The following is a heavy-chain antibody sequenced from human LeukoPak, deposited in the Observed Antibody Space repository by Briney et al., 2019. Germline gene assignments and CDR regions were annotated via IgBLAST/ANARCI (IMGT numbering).Heavy chain of an antibody. CDR2: MNPNSGNT. J-gene: IGHJ2*01. CDR1: GYTFTSYD. CDR3: ARAPSSSWIVATIKGWYFDL. D-gene: IGHD5-12*01. Sequence: GASVKVSCKASGYTFTSYDINWVRQATGQGLEWMGWMNPNSGNTGYAQKFQGRVTMTRNTSISTAYMELSSLRSEDTAVYYCARAPSSSWIVATIKGWYFDLWGRGTLVTVSS. V-gene: IGHV1-8*01.